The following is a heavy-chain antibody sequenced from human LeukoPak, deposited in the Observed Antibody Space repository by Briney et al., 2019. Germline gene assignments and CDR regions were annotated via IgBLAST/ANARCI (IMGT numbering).Heavy chain of an antibody. Sequence: GASLRLSCAASGFTFSTYYMSWVRQAPGQGLEWVSGISGSGGATYYADSVRGRFTISRDNSKSTVYMQMNSLRADDTAVYYCVKFGVYYYNAMDVWGQGPTVTVSS. J-gene: IGHJ6*02. CDR2: ISGSGGAT. CDR3: VKFGVYYYNAMDV. CDR1: GFTFSTYY. V-gene: IGHV3-23*01. D-gene: IGHD3-16*01.